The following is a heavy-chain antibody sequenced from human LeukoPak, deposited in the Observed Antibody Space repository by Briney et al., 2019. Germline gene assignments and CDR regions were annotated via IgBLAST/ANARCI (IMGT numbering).Heavy chain of an antibody. CDR1: GFTFSNFA. J-gene: IGHJ4*02. CDR3: VRDGETTVTPYYFDY. V-gene: IGHV3-21*01. Sequence: GGSLRVSCAASGFTFSNFAMTRVRQAPGKGLEWVSSISSSSSYIYYADSVKGRFTISRDNAKNSLYLQMNSLRAEDTAVYYCVRDGETTVTPYYFDYWGQGTLVTVSS. D-gene: IGHD4-11*01. CDR2: ISSSSSYI.